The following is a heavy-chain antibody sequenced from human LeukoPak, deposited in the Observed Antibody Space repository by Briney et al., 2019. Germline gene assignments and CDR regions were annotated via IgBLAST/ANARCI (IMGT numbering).Heavy chain of an antibody. V-gene: IGHV3-53*01. CDR2: IYSAGST. Sequence: GGSLRLSCAAPGFTVSSNYMSWVRQAPGKGLEWVSVIYSAGSTYYADSVKGRFTISRDNSKNTLFLQMNSLRAEDTAVYYCARGRRDCSGDCYVAFDIWGQGTMVTVSS. D-gene: IGHD2-21*02. CDR3: ARGRRDCSGDCYVAFDI. J-gene: IGHJ3*02. CDR1: GFTVSSNY.